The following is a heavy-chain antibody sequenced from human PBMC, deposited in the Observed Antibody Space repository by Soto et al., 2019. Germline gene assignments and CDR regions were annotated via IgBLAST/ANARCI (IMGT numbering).Heavy chain of an antibody. CDR2: IDPSDSYT. CDR3: ARHTTYAFDI. D-gene: IGHD2-2*01. Sequence: EVQLVQSGAEVKKPGESLRISCKGSGYSFTIYWISWVRQMPGKGLEWMGRIDPSDSYTNYSPSFQGNVTISADKSISTAYLQWSSLKASDTAMYDCARHTTYAFDIWGQGTMVTVAS. V-gene: IGHV5-10-1*01. CDR1: GYSFTIYW. J-gene: IGHJ3*02.